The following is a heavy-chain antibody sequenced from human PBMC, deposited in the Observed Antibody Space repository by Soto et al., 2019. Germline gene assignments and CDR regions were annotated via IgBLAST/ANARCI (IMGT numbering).Heavy chain of an antibody. J-gene: IGHJ3*01. V-gene: IGHV2-5*02. Sequence: SGPTLVNPTETLTLTCTFSGFSLSARGEAVGWIRQPPGKALEWLAIIYWDDDKHYSPSLRTTFSITKDTSKNQVVLTMTNMDPVDTATDSSAHSPFSSTGPDAYSVW. D-gene: IGHD6-13*01. CDR3: AHSPFSSTGPDAYSV. CDR1: GFSLSARGEA. CDR2: IYWDDDK.